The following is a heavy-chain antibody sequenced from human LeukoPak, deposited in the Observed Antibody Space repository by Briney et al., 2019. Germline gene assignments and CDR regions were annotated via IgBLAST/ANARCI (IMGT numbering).Heavy chain of an antibody. CDR1: GFTFSSYE. Sequence: GGSLRLSCAASGFTFSSYEMNWVRQAPGKGLEWVSYISSSGSTIYYADSVKGRFTISRDNAKNSLYLQMNSLRSEDTAVYYCATDKVVLVGGYSYGLFDYWGQGTLVTVSS. D-gene: IGHD5-18*01. CDR3: ATDKVVLVGGYSYGLFDY. J-gene: IGHJ4*02. V-gene: IGHV3-48*03. CDR2: ISSSGSTI.